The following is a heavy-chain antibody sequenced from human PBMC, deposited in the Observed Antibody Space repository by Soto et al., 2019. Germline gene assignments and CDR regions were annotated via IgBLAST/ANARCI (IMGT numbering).Heavy chain of an antibody. CDR1: GGSISSGGYY. CDR2: IYYSGST. D-gene: IGHD3-22*01. J-gene: IGHJ4*02. Sequence: SETLSLTCTVSGGSISSGGYYWSWIRQHPGKGLEWIGYIYYSGSTYYNPSLKSRVTISVATSKKQFSMKLSSVTDADKDVYYCARAGYYYDSSGYIDYWGQGTLVTVSS. CDR3: ARAGYYYDSSGYIDY. V-gene: IGHV4-31*03.